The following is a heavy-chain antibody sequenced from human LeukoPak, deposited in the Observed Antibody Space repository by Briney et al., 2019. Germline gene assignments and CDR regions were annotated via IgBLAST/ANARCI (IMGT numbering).Heavy chain of an antibody. CDR1: GYTLTELS. CDR2: FDPEDGET. V-gene: IGHV1-24*01. D-gene: IGHD3-22*01. J-gene: IGHJ3*02. CDR3: ATDLRGYYDSSYDAFDI. Sequence: ASVKVSCKVSGYTLTELSMHWVRQAPGKGLEWMGGFDPEDGETIYAQKFQGRVTMTEDTSTDTAYMELSSLRSGDTAVYYCATDLRGYYDSSYDAFDIWGQGTMVTVSS.